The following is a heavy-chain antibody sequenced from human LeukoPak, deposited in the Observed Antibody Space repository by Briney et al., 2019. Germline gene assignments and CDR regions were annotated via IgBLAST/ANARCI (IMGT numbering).Heavy chain of an antibody. J-gene: IGHJ4*02. CDR2: ISVCNGNT. CDR3: ARGVAGEPYYFDY. V-gene: IGHV1-18*01. Sequence: ASVKVSCKASGYTFTSYGISWVRQAPGQGLEWMGWISVCNGNTNYAQNLQGRVTMTTDTSTSTAYMDLRSLTSDDTAVYYCARGVAGEPYYFDYWGQGTLVTVSS. CDR1: GYTFTSYG. D-gene: IGHD3-10*01.